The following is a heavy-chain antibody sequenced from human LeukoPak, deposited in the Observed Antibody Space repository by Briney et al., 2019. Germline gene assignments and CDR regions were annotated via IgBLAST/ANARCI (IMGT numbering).Heavy chain of an antibody. CDR3: ASVVARVFDY. CDR2: ISSSGSTI. D-gene: IGHD2-15*01. J-gene: IGHJ4*02. CDR1: GFTFSSYE. V-gene: IGHV3-48*03. Sequence: PGGSLRLSCAASGFTFSSYEMNWVRQAPGKGLEWVSYISSSGSTIYYADSVKGRFTISRDNAKNSLYLQMNSLRAEDTAVYYCASVVARVFDYWGQGTLVTVSS.